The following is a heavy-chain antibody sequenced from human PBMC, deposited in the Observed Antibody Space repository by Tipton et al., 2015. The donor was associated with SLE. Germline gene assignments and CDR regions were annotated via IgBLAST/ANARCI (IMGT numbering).Heavy chain of an antibody. V-gene: IGHV4-39*07. CDR3: ARENQKIAVAGHFDY. CDR2: IYYSGTT. Sequence: TLSLTCTVSGDSITSRSYYWGWIRQPPGKGLEWIGNIYYSGTTYYSPSLKGRVTMSVDTSKNQFSLKLTSVTAADTAVYYCARENQKIAVAGHFDYWGQGTLVTVSS. CDR1: GDSITSRSYY. J-gene: IGHJ4*02. D-gene: IGHD6-19*01.